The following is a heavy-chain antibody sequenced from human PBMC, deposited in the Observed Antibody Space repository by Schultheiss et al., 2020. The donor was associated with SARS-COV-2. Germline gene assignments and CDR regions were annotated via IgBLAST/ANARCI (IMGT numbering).Heavy chain of an antibody. Sequence: ASVKVSCKASGYTFTGYYMHWVRQAPGQGLEWMGWINPNSGGTNYAQKFQGRVTMTRDTSISTAYMELSRLRSDDTAVYYCARDYCSSTSCYEGGFDYWGQGTLVTVSS. CDR3: ARDYCSSTSCYEGGFDY. CDR1: GYTFTGYY. D-gene: IGHD2-2*01. V-gene: IGHV1-2*02. J-gene: IGHJ4*02. CDR2: INPNSGGT.